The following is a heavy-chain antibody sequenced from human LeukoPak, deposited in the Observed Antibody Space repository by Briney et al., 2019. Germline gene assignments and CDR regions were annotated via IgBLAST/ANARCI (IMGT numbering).Heavy chain of an antibody. CDR1: GGSISSGSYY. J-gene: IGHJ6*03. CDR3: ARDHPAYSGYDGYYYMDV. Sequence: PSETLSLTCTVSGGSISSGSYYWSWIRQPAGKGLEWIGRIYTSGSTNYNPSLKSRVTISVDTSKNQFSLKLSSVTAADTAVYYCARDHPAYSGYDGYYYMDVWGKGTTVTISS. CDR2: IYTSGST. D-gene: IGHD5-12*01. V-gene: IGHV4-61*02.